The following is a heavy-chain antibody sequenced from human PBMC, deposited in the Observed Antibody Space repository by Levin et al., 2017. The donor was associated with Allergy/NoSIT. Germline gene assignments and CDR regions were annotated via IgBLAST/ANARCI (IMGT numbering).Heavy chain of an antibody. CDR3: VDSSENHYYGMDV. D-gene: IGHD3-22*01. Sequence: GGSLRLSCAASGFSFSSYAMTWVRQAPGKGLEWLSTITGSGADTYYADSVKGRFAISRDNSRNTLHLHMYSLRAEDTAAYDCVDSSENHYYGMDVWGQGTTVTVSS. V-gene: IGHV3-23*01. CDR2: ITGSGADT. CDR1: GFSFSSYA. J-gene: IGHJ6*02.